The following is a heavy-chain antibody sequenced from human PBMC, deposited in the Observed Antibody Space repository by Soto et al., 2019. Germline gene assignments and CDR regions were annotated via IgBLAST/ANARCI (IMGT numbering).Heavy chain of an antibody. CDR1: GYTFTGYY. CDR3: AKDEMCSGGSCYGSYYYYYYGMDV. Sequence: RASVKVSCKASGYTFTGYYMHWVRQAPGQGLEWMGWINPNSGGTNYAQKFQGWVTMTRDTSISTAYMELSRLRAEDTAVYYCAKDEMCSGGSCYGSYYYYYYGMDVWGQGTTVTVSS. CDR2: INPNSGGT. J-gene: IGHJ6*02. V-gene: IGHV1-2*04. D-gene: IGHD2-15*01.